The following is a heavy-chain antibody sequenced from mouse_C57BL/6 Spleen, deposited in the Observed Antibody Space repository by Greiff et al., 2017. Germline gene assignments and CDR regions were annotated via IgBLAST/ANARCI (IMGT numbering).Heavy chain of an antibody. J-gene: IGHJ4*01. CDR3: ARRESSYAMDY. CDR2: IDPSDSYT. V-gene: IGHV1-50*01. CDR1: GYTFTSYW. Sequence: QVQLKQPGAELVKPGASVKLSCKASGYTFTSYWMQWVKQRPGQGLEWIGEIDPSDSYTNYNQKFKGKATLTVDTSSSTAYMQLSSLTSEDSAVYYCARRESSYAMDYWGQGTSVTVSS.